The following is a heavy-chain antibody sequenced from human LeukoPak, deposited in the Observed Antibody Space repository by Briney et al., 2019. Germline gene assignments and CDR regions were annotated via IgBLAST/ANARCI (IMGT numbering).Heavy chain of an antibody. CDR3: ARRITYMDV. Sequence: SETLSLTCTVSGGSISTYHWSWIRQPPGKGLEWIGYIYTSGSTRYNPSLNSRVTISVDTSKNQFSLKLSSETAADTAVYYCARRITYMDVWGNGTTVTVSS. CDR2: IYTSGST. CDR1: GGSISTYH. J-gene: IGHJ6*03. V-gene: IGHV4-4*08. D-gene: IGHD3-10*01.